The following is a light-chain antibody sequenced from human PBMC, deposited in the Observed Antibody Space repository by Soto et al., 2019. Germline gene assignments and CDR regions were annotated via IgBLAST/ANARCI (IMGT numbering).Light chain of an antibody. Sequence: QSALTQPASVSGSPGQSITISCTGTSSDVGGYNYVSWYQQHPGKAPKLMIYDVSNRPSGVSNRFAGSKSGNTASLTISGQQAEDEADYYCSSYTSSSPRVFGTGTQLTVL. J-gene: IGLJ1*01. CDR1: SSDVGGYNY. V-gene: IGLV2-14*01. CDR3: SSYTSSSPRV. CDR2: DVS.